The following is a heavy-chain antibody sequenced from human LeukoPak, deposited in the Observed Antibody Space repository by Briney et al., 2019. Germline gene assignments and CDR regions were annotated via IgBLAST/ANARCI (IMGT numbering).Heavy chain of an antibody. CDR1: GFTFSSYA. D-gene: IGHD1-26*01. CDR2: ISSNGGST. Sequence: GGSLRLSCAASGFTFSSYAMHWVRQAPGKGLEYVSAISSNGGSTYYANSVKGRFTISRDNSKNTLYLQMGSLRAEDMAVYYCASGIVGATSYWGQGTLVTVSS. CDR3: ASGIVGATSY. V-gene: IGHV3-64*01. J-gene: IGHJ4*02.